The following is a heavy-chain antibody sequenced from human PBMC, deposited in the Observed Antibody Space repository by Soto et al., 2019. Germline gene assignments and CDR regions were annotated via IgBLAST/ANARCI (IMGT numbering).Heavy chain of an antibody. D-gene: IGHD1-26*01. CDR2: INPSSGST. CDR3: ARSYQIIGVFDI. Sequence: QVQLVQSGAEVRKPGASVKISCKASGYTFTSYPIHWVRQAPGHGLEWMGIINPSSGSTNYVLKFRCRVTIPRDTSTCTVYMELRGLRSEDTAVYYCARSYQIIGVFDIWGQGTMVTVSS. CDR1: GYTFTSYP. V-gene: IGHV1-46*01. J-gene: IGHJ3*02.